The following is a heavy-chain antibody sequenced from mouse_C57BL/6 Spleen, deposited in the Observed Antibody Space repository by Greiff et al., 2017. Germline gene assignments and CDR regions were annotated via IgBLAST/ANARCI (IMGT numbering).Heavy chain of an antibody. CDR1: GFTFSDYG. J-gene: IGHJ2*01. D-gene: IGHD1-1*01. Sequence: EVKLMESGGGLVKPGGSLKLSCAASGFTFSDYGMHWVRQAPEKGLEWVAYISSGSSTIYYADTVKGRFTISRDNAKNTLFLQMTSLRSEDTAMYYCARGYYSSSPYYFDYWGQGTTLTVSS. CDR2: ISSGSSTI. CDR3: ARGYYSSSPYYFDY. V-gene: IGHV5-17*01.